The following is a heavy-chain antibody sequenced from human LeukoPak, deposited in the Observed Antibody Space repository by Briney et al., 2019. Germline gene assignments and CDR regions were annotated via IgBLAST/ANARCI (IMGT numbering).Heavy chain of an antibody. CDR1: GGSFSGYY. CDR2: INHSGST. CDR3: ARGTPPPTYYYDSSGYYYFDY. J-gene: IGHJ4*02. V-gene: IGHV4-34*01. D-gene: IGHD3-22*01. Sequence: SETLSRTCAVYGGSFSGYYWSWIRQPPGKGLEWIGEINHSGSTNYNPSLKSRVTISVDTSKNQFSLKLSSVTAADTAVYYCARGTPPPTYYYDSSGYYYFDYWGQGTLVTVSS.